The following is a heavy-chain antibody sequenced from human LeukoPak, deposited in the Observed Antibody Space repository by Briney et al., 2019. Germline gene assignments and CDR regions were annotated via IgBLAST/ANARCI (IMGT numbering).Heavy chain of an antibody. J-gene: IGHJ4*02. D-gene: IGHD6-19*01. V-gene: IGHV1-18*01. CDR1: GYTFTSYG. Sequence: GASVKVSCKASGYTFTSYGISWVRQAPGQGLEWMGWISAYNGNTNYAQKLQGRVTMTRDTSISTAYMELSRLRSDDTAVYYCARDRRTAVAGNFDYWGQGTLVTVSS. CDR2: ISAYNGNT. CDR3: ARDRRTAVAGNFDY.